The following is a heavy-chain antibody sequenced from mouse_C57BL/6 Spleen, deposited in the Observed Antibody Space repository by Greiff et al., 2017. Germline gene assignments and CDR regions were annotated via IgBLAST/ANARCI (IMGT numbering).Heavy chain of an antibody. CDR1: GYTFPSYG. V-gene: IGHV1-81*01. J-gene: IGHJ3*01. CDR3: ARSRWDGFAD. CDR2: IYSRSGNT. D-gene: IGHD4-1*01. Sequence: VQLQPSGAELARPGASVKLSCKASGYTFPSYGLSWVKQRTGQGLEWIGEIYSRSGNTYYNAKFKGKATLTADKSSSNAYMELRRLTSEYSAVYVCARSRWDGFADWGQGTLVTVAA.